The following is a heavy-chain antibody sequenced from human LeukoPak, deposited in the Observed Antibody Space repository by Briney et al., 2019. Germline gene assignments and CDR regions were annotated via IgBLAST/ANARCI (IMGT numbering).Heavy chain of an antibody. J-gene: IGHJ4*02. CDR2: INPYSGGT. V-gene: IGHV1-2*02. D-gene: IGHD6-6*01. CDR3: ARGGPIAPRPSDY. Sequence: ASVKVSCKASGYTFSGHYMHWVRQAPGQGLEWMGWINPYSGGTNYAQKFQGRVTMTRDTSTSTAYMDLTRLRSDDTAVYYCARGGPIAPRPSDYWGQGALVTVSS. CDR1: GYTFSGHY.